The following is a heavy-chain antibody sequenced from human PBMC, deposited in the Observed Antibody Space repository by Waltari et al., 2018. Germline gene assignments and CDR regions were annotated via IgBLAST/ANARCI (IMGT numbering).Heavy chain of an antibody. J-gene: IGHJ4*02. CDR2: IYHSGST. CDR3: ANIAAAGTLDY. Sequence: QVQLQESGPGLVKPSETLSLTCTVSGYSISSGYSWGWIRQPPGKGLEWIGSIYHSGSTYYNPSLKSRVTISVDTSKNQFSLKLSSVTAADTAVYYCANIAAAGTLDYWGQGTLVTVSS. CDR1: GYSISSGYS. V-gene: IGHV4-38-2*02. D-gene: IGHD6-13*01.